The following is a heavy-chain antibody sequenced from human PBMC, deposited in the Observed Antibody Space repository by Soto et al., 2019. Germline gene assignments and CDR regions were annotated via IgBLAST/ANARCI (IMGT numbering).Heavy chain of an antibody. CDR2: IWHDGMNK. D-gene: IGHD3-10*01. Sequence: QVQLVESGGGVFQPERSLTLSCAASGFTFSSYGMHWVRQAPGKGLEWVAVIWHDGMNKYYADSVRGRFTISRDNSKNTLYLQMNSLLAEDTAVYYCARDRGSDDPIDYWGQGTLVTVSS. CDR1: GFTFSSYG. J-gene: IGHJ4*02. CDR3: ARDRGSDDPIDY. V-gene: IGHV3-33*01.